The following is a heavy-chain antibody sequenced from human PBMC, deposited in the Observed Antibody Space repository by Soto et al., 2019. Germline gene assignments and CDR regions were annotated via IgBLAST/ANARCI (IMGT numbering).Heavy chain of an antibody. V-gene: IGHV4-59*08. J-gene: IGHJ4*02. Sequence: SETLSLTCTVSGGSISSYYWSWIRQPPGKGLEWVGYIYYSGSTNYNPSLKSRVTISVDTSKNQFSLKLSSVTAADTAAYYCARQEYITTWYLNYWGQGTLVTVSS. CDR2: IYYSGST. CDR1: GGSISSYY. D-gene: IGHD6-13*01. CDR3: ARQEYITTWYLNY.